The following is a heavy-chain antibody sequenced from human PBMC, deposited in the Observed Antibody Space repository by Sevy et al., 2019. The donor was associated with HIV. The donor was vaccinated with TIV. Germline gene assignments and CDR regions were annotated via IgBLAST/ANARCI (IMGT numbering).Heavy chain of an antibody. V-gene: IGHV4-59*01. CDR2: IYYSGST. CDR1: GGSISSYY. Sequence: SETLSLTCTVSGGSISSYYWSWIRQPPGKGLEWIGYIYYSGSTNYNPSLKSRVTISVDTSKNQFSLKLSSVTAADTAVYYCARRRGWEGYYFDYWGQGTLVTVSS. CDR3: ARRRGWEGYYFDY. J-gene: IGHJ4*02. D-gene: IGHD6-19*01.